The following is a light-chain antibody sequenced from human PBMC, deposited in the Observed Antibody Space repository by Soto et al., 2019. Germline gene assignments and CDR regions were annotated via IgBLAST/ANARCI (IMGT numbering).Light chain of an antibody. Sequence: QSVLTQPPSASGSRGQSVTISCTGTSSDVGGYDFVSWYQQHPGKVPELILYEVTKRPSGVPDRFSGSKSGNTASLTVSGLQVEDEADYYCSSYAGSNNYVFGTGTKVTVL. CDR1: SSDVGGYDF. J-gene: IGLJ1*01. CDR3: SSYAGSNNYV. CDR2: EVT. V-gene: IGLV2-8*01.